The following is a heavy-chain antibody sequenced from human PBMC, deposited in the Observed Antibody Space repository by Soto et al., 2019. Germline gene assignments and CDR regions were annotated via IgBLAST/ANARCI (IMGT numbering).Heavy chain of an antibody. CDR2: IYYSGST. D-gene: IGHD2-21*02. J-gene: IGHJ4*02. CDR1: GGSVSSGSYY. Sequence: QVQLQESGPGLVKPSETLSLTCTVSGGSVSSGSYYWSWIRQPPGKGLEWIGYIYYSGSTNYNPPLKSRVTISVDTSKNQFSLKLSSVTAADTAVYYCARYQVVVTAMKGFFDYWGQGTLVTVSS. CDR3: ARYQVVVTAMKGFFDY. V-gene: IGHV4-61*01.